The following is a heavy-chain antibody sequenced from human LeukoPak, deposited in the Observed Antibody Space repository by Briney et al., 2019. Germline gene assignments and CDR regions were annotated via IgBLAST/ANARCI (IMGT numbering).Heavy chain of an antibody. D-gene: IGHD6-6*01. CDR1: GFTFSSYA. V-gene: IGHV3-23*01. Sequence: GGSLRLSCAASGFTFSSYAMSWVRQAPGKGLEWVSAISGSGGSTYYADSVKGRFTISRDYSKNTLYLQMNSLRAEDAAVYYCAKVEAARPGGHLVGWGQGTLVTVSS. CDR3: AKVEAARPGGHLVG. CDR2: ISGSGGST. J-gene: IGHJ4*02.